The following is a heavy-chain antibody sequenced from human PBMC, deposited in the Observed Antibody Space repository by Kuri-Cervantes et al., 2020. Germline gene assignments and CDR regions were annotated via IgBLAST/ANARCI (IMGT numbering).Heavy chain of an antibody. D-gene: IGHD2-2*01. CDR2: INAGNGNT. Sequence: ASVKVSCKASGYTFTSYAMHWVRQAPGQRLEWMGWINAGNGNTKYSQKFQGRVTITRDTSASTAYMELSSLRSEDTAVYYCARGDIVVVPAAMFLGYWGQGTLVTVSS. J-gene: IGHJ4*02. CDR3: ARGDIVVVPAAMFLGY. V-gene: IGHV1-3*01. CDR1: GYTFTSYA.